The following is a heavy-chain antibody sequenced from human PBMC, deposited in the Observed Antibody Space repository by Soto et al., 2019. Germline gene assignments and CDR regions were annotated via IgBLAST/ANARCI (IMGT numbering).Heavy chain of an antibody. J-gene: IGHJ6*03. CDR1: GYTFTSYG. Sequence: ASVKVSCKASGYTFTSYGISWVRQAPGQGLEWMGWISAYNGNTNYAQKLQGRVTMTTDTSTSTAYMELRSLRSDDTAVYYCARPYYDYIWGSYRYYYYMDVWGKGTTVTVSS. V-gene: IGHV1-18*01. D-gene: IGHD3-16*02. CDR2: ISAYNGNT. CDR3: ARPYYDYIWGSYRYYYYMDV.